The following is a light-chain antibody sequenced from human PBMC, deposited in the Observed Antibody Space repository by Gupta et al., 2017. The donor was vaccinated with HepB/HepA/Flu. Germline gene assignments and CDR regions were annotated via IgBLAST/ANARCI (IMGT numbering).Light chain of an antibody. Sequence: ETLFTPSPATLPWSPGETATRSCGASQTVGSSYLAWYQQKPGQAPRLLIHDASTRATGIPDRFSGSGSGTEFTLTISRLEPEDFVVYYCQQYGSSACTFGPGTKVEIK. CDR3: QQYGSSACT. CDR2: DAS. CDR1: QTVGSSY. J-gene: IGKJ2*01. V-gene: IGKV3D-20*01.